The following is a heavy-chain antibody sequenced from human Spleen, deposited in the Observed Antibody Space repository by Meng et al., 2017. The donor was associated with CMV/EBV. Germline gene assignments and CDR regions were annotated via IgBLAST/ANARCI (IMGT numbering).Heavy chain of an antibody. CDR1: GFRFSSYE. J-gene: IGHJ6*02. CDR2: ISGSGDIT. V-gene: IGHV3-48*03. Sequence: GGSLRLSCAASGFRFSSYEINWVRQAPGTGLEWVSYISGSGDITYYADSVKGRLTISRDNSKNSLYLQINSLRTEDTAVYYCARESGPMGGNYYYGLDVGGQGTTVTVSS. CDR3: ARESGPMGGNYYYGLDV. D-gene: IGHD3-3*01.